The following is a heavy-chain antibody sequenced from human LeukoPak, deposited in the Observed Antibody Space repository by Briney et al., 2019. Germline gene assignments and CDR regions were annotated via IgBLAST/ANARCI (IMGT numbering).Heavy chain of an antibody. J-gene: IGHJ3*02. D-gene: IGHD3-16*01. CDR2: ISAYNGNT. CDR1: GYTFTSYG. Sequence: ASVKVSCKASGYTFTSYGISWVRQAPGQGLEWMGWISAYNGNTNYAQKLQGRVTMTTDTSTSTAHMELRSLRSDDTAVYYCARDSFGSYDAFDIWGQGTMVTVSS. CDR3: ARDSFGSYDAFDI. V-gene: IGHV1-18*01.